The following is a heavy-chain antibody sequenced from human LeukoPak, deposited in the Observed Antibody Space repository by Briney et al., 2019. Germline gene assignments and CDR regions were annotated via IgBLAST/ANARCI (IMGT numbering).Heavy chain of an antibody. CDR3: ARLSSGSSSWYDIDY. CDR2: IYYSGTT. J-gene: IGHJ4*02. D-gene: IGHD6-13*01. Sequence: SETLSLTCTVSGGSITSYYWSWIRQPPGKGLGWIGYIYYSGTTNYNPSLKSRVTISVNTSKDQFSLKLNSVTAADTAVYYCARLSSGSSSWYDIDYWGQGTLVTVSS. V-gene: IGHV4-59*08. CDR1: GGSITSYY.